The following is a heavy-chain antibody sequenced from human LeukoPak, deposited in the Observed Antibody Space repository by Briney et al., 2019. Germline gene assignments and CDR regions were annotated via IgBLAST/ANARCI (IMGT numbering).Heavy chain of an antibody. CDR2: IYTGGNT. CDR1: GFTFNIYA. CDR3: ARGDDSGYYDYFDY. J-gene: IGHJ4*02. Sequence: GGSLRLSCAASGFTFNIYAMSWVRQAPGKGLEWVSTIYTGGNTYYAASVKGRFTISRDFSKNTVFLHMNSLRAEDTAMYYCARGDDSGYYDYFDYWGQGALVTVSS. D-gene: IGHD3-22*01. V-gene: IGHV3-23*05.